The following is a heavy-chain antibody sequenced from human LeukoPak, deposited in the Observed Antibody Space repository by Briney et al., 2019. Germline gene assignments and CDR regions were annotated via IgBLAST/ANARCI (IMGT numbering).Heavy chain of an antibody. CDR1: GGSISSGSYY. CDR3: ARKSYSTGWWYFDY. D-gene: IGHD6-19*01. V-gene: IGHV4-61*02. CDR2: IYTSGST. J-gene: IGHJ4*02. Sequence: SQTLSLTCTVSGGSISSGSYYWSWIRQPAGKGLEWIGRIYTSGSTNYNPSLKSRVTISVDTSKDQFSLKLSSVTAADTAVYYCARKSYSTGWWYFDYWGQGTLVTVSS.